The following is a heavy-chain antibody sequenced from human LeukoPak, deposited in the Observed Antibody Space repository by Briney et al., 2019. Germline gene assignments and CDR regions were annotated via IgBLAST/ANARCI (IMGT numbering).Heavy chain of an antibody. CDR3: ARWVYSGSYTEYFDY. D-gene: IGHD1-26*01. Sequence: SVKVSCKASGYTFTSYGISWVRQAPGQGLEWMGRIIPILGIANYAQKFQGRVTITADKSTSTAYMELSSLRSEDTAVYYCARWVYSGSYTEYFDYWGQGTLVTVSS. V-gene: IGHV1-69*04. CDR1: GYTFTSYG. CDR2: IIPILGIA. J-gene: IGHJ4*02.